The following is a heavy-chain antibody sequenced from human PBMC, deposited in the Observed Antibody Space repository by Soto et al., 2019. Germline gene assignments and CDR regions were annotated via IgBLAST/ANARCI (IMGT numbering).Heavy chain of an antibody. CDR2: INDGNGNT. J-gene: IGHJ3*02. Sequence: QVQLVQSGAEVKKPGASVKVSCKASGYTFTSYAMHWVRQAPGQRLEWMGWINDGNGNTKYSQKFQGRVTITRDTSASTAYMELSSLRSEDTAVYYCARARGRSYYGPDAFDIWGQGTMVTVSS. D-gene: IGHD1-26*01. CDR1: GYTFTSYA. V-gene: IGHV1-3*01. CDR3: ARARGRSYYGPDAFDI.